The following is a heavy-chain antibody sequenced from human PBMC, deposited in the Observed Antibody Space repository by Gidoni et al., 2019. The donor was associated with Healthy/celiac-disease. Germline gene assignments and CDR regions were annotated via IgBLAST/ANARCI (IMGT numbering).Heavy chain of an antibody. CDR3: ASRVEGGYDAPPYYYYGMDV. D-gene: IGHD5-12*01. J-gene: IGHJ6*02. CDR1: GGTFSSYA. Sequence: QVQLVQSGAEVKKPGYSVHVSCMASGGTFSSYAISWVRQAPGEGLEWVGGIIPIFGTANYAQKFQGRVTITADESTSTAYMELSSLRSEDTAVYYCASRVEGGYDAPPYYYYGMDVWGQGTTVTVSS. V-gene: IGHV1-69*01. CDR2: IIPIFGTA.